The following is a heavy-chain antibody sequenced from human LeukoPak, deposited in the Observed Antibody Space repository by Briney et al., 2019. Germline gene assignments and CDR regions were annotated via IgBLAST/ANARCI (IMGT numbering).Heavy chain of an antibody. CDR3: AAYVPGDIGNWSDP. V-gene: IGHV4-39*07. D-gene: IGHD2-2*01. Sequence: SETLSLTCTVFGGSVNSRSYYWGWIRQPPGKGLEWIGSIYYSGSTYYNPSLKSRVTISVDTSKNQFSLKLSSVTAADTAVYYCAAYVPGDIGNWSDPCGPGTLVTVSS. CDR1: GGSVNSRSYY. J-gene: IGHJ5*02. CDR2: IYYSGST.